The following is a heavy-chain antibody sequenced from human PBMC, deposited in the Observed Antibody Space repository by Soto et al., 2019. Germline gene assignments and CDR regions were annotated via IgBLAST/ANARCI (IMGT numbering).Heavy chain of an antibody. D-gene: IGHD6-19*01. Sequence: EVQLLESGGGLVQPGGSLRLSCAASGFTFSSYAMSWVRQAPGKGLEWVSAISGSGGSTYYADSVKGRFTISRDNSKKTLYLQMNCLRDEDTAVYYCEKAGWLPHLRLFHGVFDYWGQGTLVTVSS. CDR2: ISGSGGST. CDR1: GFTFSSYA. J-gene: IGHJ4*02. CDR3: EKAGWLPHLRLFHGVFDY. V-gene: IGHV3-23*01.